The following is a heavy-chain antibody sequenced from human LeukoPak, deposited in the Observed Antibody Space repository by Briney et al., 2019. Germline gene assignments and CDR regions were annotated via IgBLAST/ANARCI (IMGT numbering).Heavy chain of an antibody. J-gene: IGHJ4*02. D-gene: IGHD3-10*01. V-gene: IGHV4-61*01. Sequence: SETLSLTCTVSGGFVTSGNYYWSWIRQPPGKGVEWIGIISYCWSTNYNPSLTSRIIISEVASKNQFSLKVTSVTAADTAVYYCAAICFGKLGIDYWGQGTLVTVSS. CDR2: ISYCWST. CDR1: GGFVTSGNYY. CDR3: AAICFGKLGIDY.